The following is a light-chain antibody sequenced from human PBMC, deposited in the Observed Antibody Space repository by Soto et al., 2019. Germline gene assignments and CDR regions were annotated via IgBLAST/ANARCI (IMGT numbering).Light chain of an antibody. CDR3: GTWDSSLSVGV. Sequence: QSVLTQPPSVSAAPGQKVTISCSGSSSNVGNNRISWYQQLPGTAPRLLIYDDTERPSGIPDRFSGSKSGTSATLGITGLQTGDEVDYYCGTWDSSLSVGVFGGGTKLTVL. V-gene: IGLV1-51*01. CDR2: DDT. CDR1: SSNVGNNR. J-gene: IGLJ2*01.